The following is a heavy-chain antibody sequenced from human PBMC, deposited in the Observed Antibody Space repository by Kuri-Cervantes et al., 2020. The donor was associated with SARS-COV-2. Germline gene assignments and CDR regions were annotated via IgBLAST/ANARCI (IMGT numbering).Heavy chain of an antibody. Sequence: GSLRLSCTVSGGSISNYYWSWIRQPLGKGLEWIGYIYYSGSTNYNPSLKSRVTISVDTSKNQFSLKLSSVTAADTAVYYCARDNPISGSYWDAFDIWGQGTMVTVSS. CDR3: ARDNPISGSYWDAFDI. V-gene: IGHV4-59*12. J-gene: IGHJ3*02. D-gene: IGHD1-26*01. CDR2: IYYSGST. CDR1: GGSISNYY.